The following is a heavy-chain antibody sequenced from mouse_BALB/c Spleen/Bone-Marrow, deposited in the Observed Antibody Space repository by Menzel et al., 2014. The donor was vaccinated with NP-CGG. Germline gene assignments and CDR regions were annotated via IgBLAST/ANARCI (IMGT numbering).Heavy chain of an antibody. Sequence: EVKLVESGGGLVKPGGSLKLSCAASGFTFSSYAMSWVRQTLEKRLEWVASISSGRSTYYPDSVKGRFTISRDNARNILYLQMSSLRSEDTAMYYCAREGGTTAHYYAMDYWGQGTSVTVSS. CDR1: GFTFSSYA. D-gene: IGHD1-2*01. V-gene: IGHV5-6-5*01. CDR2: ISSGRST. J-gene: IGHJ4*01. CDR3: AREGGTTAHYYAMDY.